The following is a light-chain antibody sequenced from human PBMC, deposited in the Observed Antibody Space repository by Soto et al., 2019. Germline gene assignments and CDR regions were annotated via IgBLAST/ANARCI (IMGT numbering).Light chain of an antibody. J-gene: IGKJ4*01. CDR2: SAS. Sequence: EVVLTQSPGTLSLSPGERATLSCRASQSFSSSNLAWYQHKPGQPPKLIVYSASRRATGIPDRFSGSRSGTDFTLPISRLEPEDFALYYCQRYGGSPPVTFGGGTKVDIK. V-gene: IGKV3-20*01. CDR1: QSFSSSN. CDR3: QRYGGSPPVT.